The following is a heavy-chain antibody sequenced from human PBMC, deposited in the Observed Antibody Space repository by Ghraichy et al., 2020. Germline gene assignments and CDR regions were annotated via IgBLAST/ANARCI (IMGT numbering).Heavy chain of an antibody. CDR2: INHSGST. J-gene: IGHJ4*02. CDR3: AARNYGAGSFQTDFDY. Sequence: SETLSLTCAVYGGSFSGYYWSWIRQPPGKGLEWIGEINHSGSTNYNPSLKSRVTISVDTSKNQFSLKLSSVTAADTAVYYCAARNYGAGSFQTDFDYWGQGTLVTVSS. CDR1: GGSFSGYY. D-gene: IGHD4-17*01. V-gene: IGHV4-34*01.